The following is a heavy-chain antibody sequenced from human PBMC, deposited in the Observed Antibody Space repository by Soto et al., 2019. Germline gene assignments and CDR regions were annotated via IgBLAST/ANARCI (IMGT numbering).Heavy chain of an antibody. CDR3: HRQSGMHV. CDR1: GFILSSYA. J-gene: IGHJ6*02. CDR2: ISDDGSNR. V-gene: IGHV3-30*03. Sequence: QVQRVESGGGVVQPGRSLRLSCAASGFILSSYAMHWVRQAPGKGLEWVAVISDDGSNRYYADSVKGRFTISRDISKSMLYLQMNSLRTEDTAVYYCHRQSGMHVWGQGITVTVSS.